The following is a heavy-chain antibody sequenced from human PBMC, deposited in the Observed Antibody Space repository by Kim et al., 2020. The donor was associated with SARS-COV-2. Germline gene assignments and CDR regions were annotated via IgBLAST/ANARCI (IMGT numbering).Heavy chain of an antibody. V-gene: IGHV3-48*03. Sequence: GGSLRLSCAASGFTFSSYEMNWVRQAPGKGLEWVSYISSSGSTIYYADSVKGRFTISRDNAKNSLYLQMNSLRAEDTAVYYCAREGNWGRGYDYWGQGTLVTVSS. CDR1: GFTFSSYE. CDR3: AREGNWGRGYDY. J-gene: IGHJ4*02. CDR2: ISSSGSTI. D-gene: IGHD7-27*01.